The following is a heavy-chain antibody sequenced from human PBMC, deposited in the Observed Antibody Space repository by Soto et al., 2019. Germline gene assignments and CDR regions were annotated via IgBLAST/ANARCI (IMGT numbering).Heavy chain of an antibody. CDR2: IYYSGST. V-gene: IGHV4-39*07. Sequence: SETLSLTCTVSGGSISSSSYYWGWIRQPPGKGLEWIGSIYYSGSTNYNPSLKSRVTISVDTSKNQFSLKLSSVTAADTAVYYCARGGYYDSSGRLDYWGQGTLVTVSS. CDR1: GGSISSSSYY. CDR3: ARGGYYDSSGRLDY. D-gene: IGHD3-22*01. J-gene: IGHJ4*02.